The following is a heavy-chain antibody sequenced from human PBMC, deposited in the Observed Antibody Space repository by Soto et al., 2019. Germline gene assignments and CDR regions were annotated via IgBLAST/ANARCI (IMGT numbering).Heavy chain of an antibody. CDR2: INAANGDT. Sequence: ASVKVSCKASGYTFTSYGINWVRQAPGQRLEWMGWINAANGDTEYSQKFQGRVTITRDTSTTTAYMELSSLRSEDTAVYYCVRGLVSANAIDWCAPWGQGTLVTVSS. CDR1: GYTFTSYG. CDR3: VRGLVSANAIDWCAP. D-gene: IGHD2-21*01. J-gene: IGHJ5*02. V-gene: IGHV1-3*01.